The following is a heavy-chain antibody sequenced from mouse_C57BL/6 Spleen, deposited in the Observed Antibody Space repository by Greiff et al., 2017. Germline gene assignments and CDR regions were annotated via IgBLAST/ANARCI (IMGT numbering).Heavy chain of an antibody. D-gene: IGHD2-2*01. CDR3: ARRVYGYDGFDY. J-gene: IGHJ2*01. V-gene: IGHV1-50*01. CDR2: IDPSDSYT. Sequence: VQLQQPGAELVKPGASVKLSCKASGYTFTSYWMQWVKQRPGQGLEWIGEIDPSDSYTNYNQKFKGKATLTVDTSSSTAYMQLSSLTSEDSAVYYCARRVYGYDGFDYWGQGTTLTVSS. CDR1: GYTFTSYW.